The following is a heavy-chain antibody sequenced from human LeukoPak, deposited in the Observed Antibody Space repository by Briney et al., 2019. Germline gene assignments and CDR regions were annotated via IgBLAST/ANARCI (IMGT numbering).Heavy chain of an antibody. CDR1: GYTFTGYY. CDR3: ARGAGIVVVVAATFDY. V-gene: IGHV1-2*02. Sequence: GASVKVSCKASGYTFTGYYMHWVRQAPGQGLEWMGWINPNSGGTNYAQKFQGRVTMTRDTSISTAYMELSRLRSDDTAVYYCARGAGIVVVVAATFDYWGQGTLVTVSS. D-gene: IGHD2-15*01. J-gene: IGHJ4*02. CDR2: INPNSGGT.